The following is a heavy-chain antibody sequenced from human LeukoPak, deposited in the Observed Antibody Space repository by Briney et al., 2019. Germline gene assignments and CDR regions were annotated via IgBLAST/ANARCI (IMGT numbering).Heavy chain of an antibody. D-gene: IGHD3-22*01. CDR1: GDSISSSSYY. CDR3: ARRRYYDSTGYLD. J-gene: IGHJ1*01. Sequence: SETLSLTCSISGDSISSSSYYWGWIRQPPGKGLEWIGDIYYRGSTYYSPSLKSRVSISIDTSNNQFSLTLNSVTAADTALYFCARRRYYDSTGYLDWGQGTLVTVSS. V-gene: IGHV4-39*01. CDR2: IYYRGST.